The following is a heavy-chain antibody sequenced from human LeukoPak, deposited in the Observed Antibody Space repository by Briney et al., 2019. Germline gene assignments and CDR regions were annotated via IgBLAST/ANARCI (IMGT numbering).Heavy chain of an antibody. V-gene: IGHV3-30*02. CDR3: AKGGDYGGLGYYFDY. D-gene: IGHD4-23*01. CDR2: IRYDGSNK. J-gene: IGHJ4*02. CDR1: GFIFNNYG. Sequence: GGSLRLSCGASGFIFNNYGMHWVRQAPGKGLEWVAFIRYDGSNKYYADSVKGRFTISRDNSKNTLYLQMNSLRAEDTAVYYCAKGGDYGGLGYYFDYWGQGTLVTVSS.